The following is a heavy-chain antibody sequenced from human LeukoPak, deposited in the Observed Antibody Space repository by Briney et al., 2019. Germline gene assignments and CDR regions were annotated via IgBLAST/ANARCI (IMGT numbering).Heavy chain of an antibody. V-gene: IGHV3-30-3*01. CDR2: ISYDGSNK. CDR1: GFTFSSYA. Sequence: PGRSLRLSCAASGFTFSSYAMHWVRQAPGKGLEWVAVISYDGSNKYYADSVKGRFTISRDNSKNTLYLQMNSLRAEGTAVYYCARDSGSGSPTGENLDYWGQGTLVTVSS. D-gene: IGHD3-10*01. J-gene: IGHJ4*02. CDR3: ARDSGSGSPTGENLDY.